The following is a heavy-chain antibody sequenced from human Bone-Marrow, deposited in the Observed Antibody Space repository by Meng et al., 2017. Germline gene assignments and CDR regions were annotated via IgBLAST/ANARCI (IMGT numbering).Heavy chain of an antibody. Sequence: QVQLVQSGAEVKKPGASVKVSCKASGYTFTSYDISWVRQATGQGLEWMGWMNPNSGNTGYAQKFQGRVTMTRNTSISTAYMELSSLRSEDTAVYYCARARYYDFWSGYYYYYGMDVWGQGTTVTVSS. CDR3: ARARYYDFWSGYYYYYGMDV. CDR2: MNPNSGNT. CDR1: GYTFTSYD. J-gene: IGHJ6*02. D-gene: IGHD3-3*01. V-gene: IGHV1-8*01.